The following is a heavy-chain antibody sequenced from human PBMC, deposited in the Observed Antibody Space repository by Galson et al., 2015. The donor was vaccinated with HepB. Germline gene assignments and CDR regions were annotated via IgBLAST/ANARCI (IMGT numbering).Heavy chain of an antibody. V-gene: IGHV3-23*01. D-gene: IGHD6-19*01. CDR2: ISGSGGST. CDR1: GFTFSSYA. Sequence: SLRLSCAASGFTFSSYAMSWVRQAPGKGLEWVSAISGSGGSTYYADSVKGRFTISRDNSKNTLYLQMNSLRAEDTAVYYCAKDSSSGWLYYYYYYGMDVWGQGTTVTVSS. J-gene: IGHJ6*02. CDR3: AKDSSSGWLYYYYYYGMDV.